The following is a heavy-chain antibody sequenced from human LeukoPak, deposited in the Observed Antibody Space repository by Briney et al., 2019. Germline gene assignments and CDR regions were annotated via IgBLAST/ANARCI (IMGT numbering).Heavy chain of an antibody. CDR1: GFTFYTLA. Sequence: PGGSLRLSCAGSGFTFYTLAMSWVPQAPGKGLEWVSGINGNGASTYYSDSVKGRFTIPRDNAKNKLYLQMSTPRAEDTAVYYCAKDQGYGSYYLDYWGQGTLVTVSS. D-gene: IGHD2-15*01. CDR3: AKDQGYGSYYLDY. V-gene: IGHV3-23*01. CDR2: INGNGAST. J-gene: IGHJ4*02.